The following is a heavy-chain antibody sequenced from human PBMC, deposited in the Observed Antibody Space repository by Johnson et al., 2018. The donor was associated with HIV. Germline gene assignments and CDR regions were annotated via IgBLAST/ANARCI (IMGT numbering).Heavy chain of an antibody. CDR3: AKDRSWGSWNAFDI. D-gene: IGHD7-27*01. J-gene: IGHJ3*02. CDR1: EFTFDDYG. V-gene: IGHV3-30*18. Sequence: QVQLVESGGGLEQPGRSLRLSCAASEFTFDDYGMSWVRQAPGKGLEWVAVISYDGSDKYYADSVKGRFTISRDNSKNTLYVQMNSLRAEDTAVYYCAKDRSWGSWNAFDIWGQGTMVTVSS. CDR2: ISYDGSDK.